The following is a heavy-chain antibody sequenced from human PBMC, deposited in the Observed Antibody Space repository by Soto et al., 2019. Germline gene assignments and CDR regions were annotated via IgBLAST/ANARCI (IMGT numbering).Heavy chain of an antibody. CDR2: IDPSDSYT. CDR3: ARHEITMIEAHDAFDI. J-gene: IGHJ3*02. Sequence: PGESLKISCKGSGYSVTSYWISWVRQMLGKGLEWMGRIDPSDSYTNYSPSFQGHVTISADKSISTAYLQWSSLKASDTAMYYCARHEITMIEAHDAFDIWGQGTMVTVSS. D-gene: IGHD3-22*01. CDR1: GYSVTSYW. V-gene: IGHV5-10-1*01.